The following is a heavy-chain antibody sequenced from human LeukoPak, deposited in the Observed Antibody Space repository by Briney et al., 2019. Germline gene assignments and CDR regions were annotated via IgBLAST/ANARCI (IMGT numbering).Heavy chain of an antibody. CDR2: IYYSGST. J-gene: IGHJ4*02. D-gene: IGHD2-2*01. V-gene: IGHV4-59*01. CDR3: AAIGYCSSTSCPFDY. CDR1: GGSFSGYY. Sequence: SETLSLTCAVYGGSFSGYYWSWIRQPPGKGLEWIGYIYYSGSTNYNPSLKSRVTISVDTSKNQFSLKLSSVTAADTAVYYCAAIGYCSSTSCPFDYWGQGTLVTVSS.